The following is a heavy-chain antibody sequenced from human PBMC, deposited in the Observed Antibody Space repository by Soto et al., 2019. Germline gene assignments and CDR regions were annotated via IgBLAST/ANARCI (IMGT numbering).Heavy chain of an antibody. CDR2: IYHSGST. CDR1: GGSISSGGYS. D-gene: IGHD4-17*01. CDR3: ARASTTVTTLDY. J-gene: IGHJ4*02. Sequence: QLQLQESGSGLVKPSQTLSLTCAVSGGSISSGGYSWSWIRQPPGKGLEWIGYIYHSGSTYYNPSLNRRVTISVDRSNNQFSLKLSSVTAADTAVYYCARASTTVTTLDYWGQGTLVTVSS. V-gene: IGHV4-30-2*01.